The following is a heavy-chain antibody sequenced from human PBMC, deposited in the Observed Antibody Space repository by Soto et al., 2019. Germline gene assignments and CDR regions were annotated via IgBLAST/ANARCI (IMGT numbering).Heavy chain of an antibody. D-gene: IGHD3-16*01. CDR3: ARAFAGFGAYWYFDL. Sequence: LSLTCTVSGASITDYYWSWIRQPPGKALEWIGYGYHSVSIHYNPSLKTRVTISVDTSENQFSLRLSSVTAADTAVYYCARAFAGFGAYWYFDLWGRGTLVTVSS. J-gene: IGHJ2*01. V-gene: IGHV4-59*01. CDR1: GASITDYY. CDR2: GYHSVSI.